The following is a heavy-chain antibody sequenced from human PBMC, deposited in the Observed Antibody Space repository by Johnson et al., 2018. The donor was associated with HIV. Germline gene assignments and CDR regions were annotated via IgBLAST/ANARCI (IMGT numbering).Heavy chain of an antibody. CDR2: IYSGGLT. CDR1: GLNVSGHY. D-gene: IGHD5-24*01. J-gene: IGHJ3*02. CDR3: ARGWDAFDI. Sequence: MLLVESGGDVVQPGRSLRLSCAASGLNVSGHYMSWVRQSPGKGLEWVSVIYSGGLTYYADSVKGRFTISRDNSKNTLYLQMNSLRAEDTAVYYCARGWDAFDIWGQGTMVTVSS. V-gene: IGHV3-66*01.